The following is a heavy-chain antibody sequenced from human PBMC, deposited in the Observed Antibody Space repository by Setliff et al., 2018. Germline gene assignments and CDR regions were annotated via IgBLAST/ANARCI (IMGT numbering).Heavy chain of an antibody. J-gene: IGHJ6*02. Sequence: ASVKVSCKASGYTFTRYYMYWVRQAPGQGLEWMGIINVSGGSASYAQKFQGRVTITADESTSTAYMELSSLRLEDTAVYYCARGKMDVVAVAGKYCVMDVWGQGTTVTVSS. CDR1: GYTFTRYY. CDR3: ARGKMDVVAVAGKYCVMDV. V-gene: IGHV1-46*01. D-gene: IGHD6-19*01. CDR2: INVSGGSA.